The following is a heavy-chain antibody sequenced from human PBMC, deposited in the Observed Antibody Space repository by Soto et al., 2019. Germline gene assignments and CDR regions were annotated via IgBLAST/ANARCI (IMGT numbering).Heavy chain of an antibody. CDR1: GYTFTSYA. J-gene: IGHJ4*02. Sequence: QVQLVQSGAEVKKPGASVKVSCKASGYTFTSYAIHWVRQAPGQRLEWMGWINAGNGNTKYSQKLRGRVIITRDTSAGTAYMELRSLRSEDTAVYYCATPIVAFYWGQGTLVTVSS. D-gene: IGHD5-12*01. V-gene: IGHV1-3*01. CDR2: INAGNGNT. CDR3: ATPIVAFY.